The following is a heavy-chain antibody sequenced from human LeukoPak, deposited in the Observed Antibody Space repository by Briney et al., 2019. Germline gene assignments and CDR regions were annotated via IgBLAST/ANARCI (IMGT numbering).Heavy chain of an antibody. V-gene: IGHV3-48*04. J-gene: IGHJ3*02. Sequence: GGSLRLSCSASGFTFSSYNMNWVRQAPGKGLEWVSYISSSSSTIYYADSVKGRFTISRDNAKNSLYLQMNSLRAEDTAVYYCARPGRRDIVVVPAAVRDAFDIWGQGTMVTVSS. CDR3: ARPGRRDIVVVPAAVRDAFDI. D-gene: IGHD2-2*01. CDR1: GFTFSSYN. CDR2: ISSSSSTI.